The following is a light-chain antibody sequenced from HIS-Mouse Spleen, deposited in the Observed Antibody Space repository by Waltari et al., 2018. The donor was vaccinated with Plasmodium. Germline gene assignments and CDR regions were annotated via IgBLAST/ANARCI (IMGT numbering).Light chain of an antibody. J-gene: IGLJ3*02. CDR3: YSTDSSGNHRV. Sequence: SYELTHPPSASVSPGQTARITCSGDALPQKSADWNQQKSGQATVLVIYEDSKRPSGIPERFSGSSSGTMATLTISGAQVEDEADYYCYSTDSSGNHRVFGGGTKLTVL. CDR2: EDS. V-gene: IGLV3-10*01. CDR1: ALPQKS.